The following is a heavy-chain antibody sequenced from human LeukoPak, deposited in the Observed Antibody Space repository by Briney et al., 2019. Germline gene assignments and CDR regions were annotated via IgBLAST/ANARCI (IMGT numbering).Heavy chain of an antibody. CDR1: GFTFSSYG. D-gene: IGHD1-26*01. J-gene: IGHJ5*02. CDR2: ISYDGSNK. CDR3: AGYSGTNWFDP. Sequence: GRSLRLSCAASGFTFSSYGMHWVRQAPGKGLEWVAVISYDGSNKYYADSVKGRFTISRDNSKKTLYLQMNSLRAEDTAVYYCAGYSGTNWFDPWGQGTLVTVSS. V-gene: IGHV3-33*05.